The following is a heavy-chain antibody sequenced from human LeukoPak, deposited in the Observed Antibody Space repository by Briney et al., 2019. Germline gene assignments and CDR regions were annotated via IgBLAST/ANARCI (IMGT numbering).Heavy chain of an antibody. J-gene: IGHJ6*02. Sequence: PGGSQRLSCAASGFTFSSYWMSWVRQAPGKGLEWVANIKQDGSEKYYVDSVKGRFTISRDNAKNSLYLQMNSLRAEDTAVYYCARGGGITIFGVVIRDYYYYGMDVWGQGTTVTVSS. CDR1: GFTFSSYW. D-gene: IGHD3-3*01. CDR2: IKQDGSEK. V-gene: IGHV3-7*01. CDR3: ARGGGITIFGVVIRDYYYYGMDV.